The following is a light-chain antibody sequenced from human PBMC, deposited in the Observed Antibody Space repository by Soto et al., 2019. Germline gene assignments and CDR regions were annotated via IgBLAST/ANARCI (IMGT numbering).Light chain of an antibody. CDR3: QQYNDWPLT. Sequence: EIVMTQSPATLSVSPVERVTLSCMASQSVSSNLAWYQQKPGQAPSLLIYGAFTRATGIPARFSGTGSGTEFTLTISSLQSEDFALYYCQQYNDWPLTFGQGTKVDIK. J-gene: IGKJ1*01. CDR1: QSVSSN. CDR2: GAF. V-gene: IGKV3-15*01.